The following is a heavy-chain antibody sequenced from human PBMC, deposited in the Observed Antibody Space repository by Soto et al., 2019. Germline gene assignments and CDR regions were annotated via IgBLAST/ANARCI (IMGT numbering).Heavy chain of an antibody. CDR1: GYTFTRYG. CDR3: VRERDSFAVNWFVP. Sequence: GSAVQVSCKASGYTFTRYGISWVRQAPGQGLEWLGWISAYNGNTNYAQKIQGRVTMTADTSTSTAYMELRNLRSDDTAFYYCVRERDSFAVNWFVPLGQAPLVTSPQ. J-gene: IGHJ5*02. D-gene: IGHD4-4*01. CDR2: ISAYNGNT. V-gene: IGHV1-18*01.